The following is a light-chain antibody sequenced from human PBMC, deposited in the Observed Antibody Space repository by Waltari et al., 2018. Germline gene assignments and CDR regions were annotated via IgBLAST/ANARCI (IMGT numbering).Light chain of an antibody. CDR3: QQYSTYLRT. CDR1: QSISSW. J-gene: IGKJ1*01. Sequence: DIQMTQSPSTLSASVGDRVTITCRASQSISSWLAWYQQRPGKAPRLLIYKASTLESGVPSMFSGSGSGTEFTLTITGLQPDDFATYYCQQYSTYLRTFGQGTKVEIK. V-gene: IGKV1-5*03. CDR2: KAS.